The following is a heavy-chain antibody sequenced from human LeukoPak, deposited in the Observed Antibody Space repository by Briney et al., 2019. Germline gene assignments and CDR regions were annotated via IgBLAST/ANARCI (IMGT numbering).Heavy chain of an antibody. CDR1: GFTFSSYS. J-gene: IGHJ6*02. CDR3: AKDPSTYDILTGYYGDGMDV. V-gene: IGHV3-30*18. CDR2: ISYAGSNK. Sequence: GGSLRLSCAASGFTFSSYSMHWVRQAPGKGLEWVAVISYAGSNKYYADSVKGRFTISRDNSKNTLYLQMNSLRAEDTAVYYCAKDPSTYDILTGYYGDGMDVWGQGTTVTVSS. D-gene: IGHD3-9*01.